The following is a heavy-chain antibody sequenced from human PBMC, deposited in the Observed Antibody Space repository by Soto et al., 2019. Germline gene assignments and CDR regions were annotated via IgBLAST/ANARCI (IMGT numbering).Heavy chain of an antibody. Sequence: PSETLSLTCTVSGGSISSGGYYWSWIRQHPGKGLEWIGYIYYSGSTYYNPSLKSRVTISVDTSKNQFSLKLSSVTAADTAVYYCARSHSFDGSIYHYYFDFWGQGTLVTVSS. V-gene: IGHV4-31*03. CDR3: ARSHSFDGSIYHYYFDF. CDR2: IYYSGST. D-gene: IGHD3-3*02. CDR1: GGSISSGGYY. J-gene: IGHJ4*02.